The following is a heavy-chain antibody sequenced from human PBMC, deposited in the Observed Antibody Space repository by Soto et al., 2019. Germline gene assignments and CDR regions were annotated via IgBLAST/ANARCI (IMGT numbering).Heavy chain of an antibody. CDR1: GFTFSSFA. Sequence: VQLLESGGGLVQPGGSLRLSCVTSGFTFSSFAMSWVRQAPEHRLEWVATFSGGRDTTWHADSVKGRFTVSRDSAKKTLSLQMNSLRPEDRALYYCAKATSATCTGSSFYSFDYWGQGTLVTVSS. CDR2: FSGGRDTT. CDR3: AKATSATCTGSSFYSFDY. D-gene: IGHD2-8*02. V-gene: IGHV3-23*01. J-gene: IGHJ4*02.